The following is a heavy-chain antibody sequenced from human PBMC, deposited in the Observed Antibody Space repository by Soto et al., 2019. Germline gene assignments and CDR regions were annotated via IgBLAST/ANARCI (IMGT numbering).Heavy chain of an antibody. CDR2: IYDNGTT. V-gene: IGHV3-53*01. D-gene: IGHD3-10*01. CDR3: VRPLPSGRNYGLDV. J-gene: IGHJ6*02. Sequence: EVQWVESGGGLIQPGGSLRLSCAASGLTVSNAYMAWVRQAPGMGLEWVSVIYDNGTTYYADSVKGRFTISRDTSTNTLSLQMDSLRAEDTAVYYCVRPLPSGRNYGLDVWGQGTTVTVSS. CDR1: GLTVSNAY.